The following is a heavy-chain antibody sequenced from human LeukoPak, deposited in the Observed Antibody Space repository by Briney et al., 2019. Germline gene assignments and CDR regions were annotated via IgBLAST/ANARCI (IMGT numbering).Heavy chain of an antibody. Sequence: TASGTLSLTCAVSGGSISSGGYSWSWIRQPPGKGLEWIGYIYHSGSTYYNPSLKSRVTISVDRSKNQFSLKLSSVTAADTAVYYCARGSSGLRNYYYYGMDVWGQGTTVTVSS. V-gene: IGHV4-30-2*01. CDR1: GGSISSGGYS. CDR3: ARGSSGLRNYYYYGMDV. D-gene: IGHD6-19*01. J-gene: IGHJ6*02. CDR2: IYHSGST.